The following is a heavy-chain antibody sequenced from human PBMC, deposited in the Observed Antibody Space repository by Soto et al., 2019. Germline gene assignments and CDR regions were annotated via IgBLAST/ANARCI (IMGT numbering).Heavy chain of an antibody. D-gene: IGHD6-19*01. CDR3: AKVGEQWLLRGAFDI. Sequence: QVQLVESGGGVVQPGRSLRLSCAASGFTFNNYGMHWVRQAPGKGLEWVAIISYDSSNKYYADSVKGRFTISRDNSKNTLYLEMNSLRTEDTAVYYCAKVGEQWLLRGAFDIWGQGTMVTVSS. J-gene: IGHJ3*02. V-gene: IGHV3-30*18. CDR1: GFTFNNYG. CDR2: ISYDSSNK.